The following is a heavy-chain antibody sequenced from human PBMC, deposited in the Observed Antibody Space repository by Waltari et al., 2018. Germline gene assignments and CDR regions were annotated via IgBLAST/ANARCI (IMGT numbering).Heavy chain of an antibody. D-gene: IGHD2-21*02. CDR1: GGTFSSYA. V-gene: IGHV1-69*04. CDR2: IIPIVGTA. J-gene: IGHJ5*02. CDR3: ARSSDQRAWFDP. Sequence: QVQLVQSGAEVKKPGSSVKVSCKASGGTFSSYAISWVRQAPGQGLEWMGRIIPIVGTANYAQKFQGRVTITADKSTSTAYMELSSLRSEDTAVYYCARSSDQRAWFDPWGQGTLVTVSS.